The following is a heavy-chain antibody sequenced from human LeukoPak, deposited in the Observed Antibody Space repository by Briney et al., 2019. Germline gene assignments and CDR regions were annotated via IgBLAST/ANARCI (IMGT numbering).Heavy chain of an antibody. CDR3: ARVSSSSWFVDY. J-gene: IGHJ4*02. CDR2: ISSGSSYI. Sequence: GGSPRLSCAASGFTFSSYSMNWVRQAPGKGLEWVSSISSGSSYIYYADSVKGRFTISRDNAKNSLYLQMNSLRAEDTAVYYCARVSSSSWFVDYWGQGTLVTVSS. D-gene: IGHD6-13*01. V-gene: IGHV3-21*01. CDR1: GFTFSSYS.